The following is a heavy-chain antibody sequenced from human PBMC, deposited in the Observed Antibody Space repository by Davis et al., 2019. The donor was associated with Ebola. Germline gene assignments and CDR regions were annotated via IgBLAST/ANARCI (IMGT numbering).Heavy chain of an antibody. CDR2: IYPGDSDT. CDR3: ARADSSWYGRNDY. CDR1: GYSFTSYW. Sequence: GESLKISCKGSGYSFTSYWIGWVRQMPGKGLEWMGIIYPGDSDTRYSPSFQGQVTISADKSISTAYVQWSSLKASDTAMYYCARADSSWYGRNDYWGQGTLVTVSS. V-gene: IGHV5-51*01. J-gene: IGHJ4*02. D-gene: IGHD6-13*01.